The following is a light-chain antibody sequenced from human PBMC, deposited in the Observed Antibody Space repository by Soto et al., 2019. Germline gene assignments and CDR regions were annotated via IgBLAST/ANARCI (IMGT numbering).Light chain of an antibody. CDR3: HQRQSWPRT. Sequence: DIMMSQSPESLLVSLAEKTTTHCKSTQRLVYSSTNKNLFAWYQHKPGPAPRILIYYTSNRATGIPARFSGSASGTDFTLTISSLAPEDSAMYDRHQRQSWPRTGGQGTKVEI. V-gene: IGKV4-1*01. J-gene: IGKJ1*01. CDR2: YTS. CDR1: QRLVYSSTNKNL.